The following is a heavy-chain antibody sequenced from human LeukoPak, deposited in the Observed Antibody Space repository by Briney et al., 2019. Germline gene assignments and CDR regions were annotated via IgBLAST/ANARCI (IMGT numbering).Heavy chain of an antibody. D-gene: IGHD3-3*02. J-gene: IGHJ4*02. V-gene: IGHV3-23*01. Sequence: GGSLRLSCAASGFTFSSYAMSWVRQAPGRGLEWVSAISGSGGSTYYADSVKGRFTISRDNSKNTLYLQMNSLRAEDTAVYYCAKDRSIFGVVTHYFDYWGQGTLVTVSS. CDR1: GFTFSSYA. CDR2: ISGSGGST. CDR3: AKDRSIFGVVTHYFDY.